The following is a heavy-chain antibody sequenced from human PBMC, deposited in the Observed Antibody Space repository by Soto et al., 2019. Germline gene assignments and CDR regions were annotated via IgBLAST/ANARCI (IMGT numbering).Heavy chain of an antibody. CDR1: ESTVSRDW. J-gene: IGHJ4*02. CDR2: INQDGSGK. CDR3: SGGVGDAF. V-gene: IGHV3-7*04. Sequence: EVHLVESGGGLVQTGGSLRLSCAIFESTVSRDWMNWVRQAPGKGREWVAHINQDGSGKYYVDSVKGRFTISRDNAKKSLYLQMNSLRPADTAMYYCSGGVGDAFWGQGTLVTVSS. D-gene: IGHD1-26*01.